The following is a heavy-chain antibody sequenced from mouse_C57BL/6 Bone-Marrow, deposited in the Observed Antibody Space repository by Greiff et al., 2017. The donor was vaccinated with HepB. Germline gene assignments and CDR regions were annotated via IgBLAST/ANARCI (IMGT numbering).Heavy chain of an antibody. D-gene: IGHD1-1*01. V-gene: IGHV1-49*01. CDR3: AVGSSPQGYAMDY. CDR1: YFAFMASA. CDR2: FTMYSDAT. Sequence: LQESGAELVRPGSSVKLSCKDSYFAFMASAMHWVKQRPGHGLEWIGSFTMYSDATEYSENFKGKATLTANTSSSTAYMELSSLTSEDFAVYYCAVGSSPQGYAMDYWGQGTSVTVSS. J-gene: IGHJ4*01.